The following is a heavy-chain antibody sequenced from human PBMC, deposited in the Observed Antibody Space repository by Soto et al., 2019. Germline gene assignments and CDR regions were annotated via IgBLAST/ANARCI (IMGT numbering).Heavy chain of an antibody. CDR2: ISGYNGNT. J-gene: IGHJ6*02. D-gene: IGHD2-21*01. Sequence: ASVKVSCKASGYTFSGYSITWVRQAPGQGLEWMGRISGYNGNTNYARTLRGRLTLTTDTSTSTAYMELRSLTSDDTAVYYCARDVFCGGAPACPDMDVWGQGTAVTVSS. V-gene: IGHV1-18*04. CDR3: ARDVFCGGAPACPDMDV. CDR1: GYTFSGYS.